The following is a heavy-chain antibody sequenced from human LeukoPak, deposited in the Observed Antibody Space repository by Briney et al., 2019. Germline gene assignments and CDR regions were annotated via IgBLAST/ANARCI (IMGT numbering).Heavy chain of an antibody. D-gene: IGHD6-13*01. V-gene: IGHV3-30*04. CDR3: ARDLNSGSWYWGYYFDY. CDR2: ISYDGSNK. J-gene: IGHJ4*02. Sequence: GGSLRLSCAASGFTFSSYAMHWVRQAPGKGLEWVAVISYDGSNKYYADSVKGRFTISRDNSKNTLYLQMNSLRAEDTAVYHCARDLNSGSWYWGYYFDYWGQGTLVTVSS. CDR1: GFTFSSYA.